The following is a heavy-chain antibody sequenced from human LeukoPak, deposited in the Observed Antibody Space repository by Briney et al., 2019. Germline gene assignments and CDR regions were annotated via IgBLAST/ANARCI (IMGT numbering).Heavy chain of an antibody. CDR1: GGSISSGSYY. CDR2: IYTSGST. J-gene: IGHJ3*02. Sequence: PSETLSLTCTVSGGSISSGSYYWSWIRQPAGKGLEWIGRIYTSGSTNYNPSLKSRVTISVDTSKNQFSLKLSSVTAADTAVYYCAKSQQWGWYADAFDIWGQGTMVTVSS. D-gene: IGHD6-19*01. CDR3: AKSQQWGWYADAFDI. V-gene: IGHV4-61*02.